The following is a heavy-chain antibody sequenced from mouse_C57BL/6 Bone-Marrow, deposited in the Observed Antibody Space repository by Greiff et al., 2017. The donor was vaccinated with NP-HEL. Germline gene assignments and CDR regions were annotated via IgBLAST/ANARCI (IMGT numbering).Heavy chain of an antibody. CDR2: IHPNSGST. Sequence: QVQLQQPGAELVKPGASVKLSCKASGYTFTSYWMHWVKQRPGQGLEWIGMIHPNSGSTNYNEKFKSKATLTVDKSSSTAYMQLSSLTSEDSAVYYCAREAITTVVDWYFDVWGTGTTVTVSS. J-gene: IGHJ1*03. CDR1: GYTFTSYW. V-gene: IGHV1-64*01. CDR3: AREAITTVVDWYFDV. D-gene: IGHD1-1*01.